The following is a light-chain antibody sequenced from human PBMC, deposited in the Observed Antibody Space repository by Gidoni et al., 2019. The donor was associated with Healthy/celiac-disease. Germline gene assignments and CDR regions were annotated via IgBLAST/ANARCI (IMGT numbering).Light chain of an antibody. J-gene: IGKJ3*01. CDR2: AAS. V-gene: IGKV1-39*01. CDR1: QSISSY. Sequence: IQMPHSPSSLSASVGDRVTITCRASQSISSYLNWYQQKPGKAPKPLIYAASSLQSGVPSRFSGSGSGTDFTLTISSLQPEDFATYYCQQSYSTPRTFGPGTKVDIK. CDR3: QQSYSTPRT.